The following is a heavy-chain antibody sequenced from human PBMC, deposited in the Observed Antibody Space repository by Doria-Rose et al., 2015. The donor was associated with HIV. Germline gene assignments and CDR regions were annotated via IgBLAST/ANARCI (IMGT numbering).Heavy chain of an antibody. V-gene: IGHV4-4*09. J-gene: IGHJ6*03. D-gene: IGHD3-10*01. Sequence: WNWIRQPPGKGLEWIGYIYSSGSTHYNSSLKSRVTISIDTSKNQFSLKLSSVTAADTAVYYCARFRPSRGIYYSLDAWGKGTTVTVSS. CDR3: ARFRPSRGIYYSLDA. CDR2: IYSSGST.